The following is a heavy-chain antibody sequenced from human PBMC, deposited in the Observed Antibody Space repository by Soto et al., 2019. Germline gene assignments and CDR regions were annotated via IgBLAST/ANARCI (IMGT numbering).Heavy chain of an antibody. J-gene: IGHJ4*02. CDR1: GFTFSSYA. D-gene: IGHD4-17*01. V-gene: IGHV3-23*01. CDR2: ISGSGGST. CDR3: AKDSGDYGGLFDY. Sequence: EVQLLESGGGLVQPGGSLRLSCAASGFTFSSYAMSWFRQAPGKGLEWVSAISGSGGSTYYADSVKGRFTISRDNSKNTLYLQMNSLRAEDTAVYYCAKDSGDYGGLFDYWGQGTLVTVSS.